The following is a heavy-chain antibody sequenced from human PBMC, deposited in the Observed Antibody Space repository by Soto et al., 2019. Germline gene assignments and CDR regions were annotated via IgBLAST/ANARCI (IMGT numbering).Heavy chain of an antibody. D-gene: IGHD3-3*01. Sequence: GASVKVSCKVSGYTLTELSMHWVRQAPGKGLEWMGGFDPEDGETIYAQKFQGRVTMTEDTSTDTAYMELSSLRSGDTAVYYCATGQRITIFGGINWFDPWGQGTLVTVSS. V-gene: IGHV1-24*01. J-gene: IGHJ5*02. CDR2: FDPEDGET. CDR1: GYTLTELS. CDR3: ATGQRITIFGGINWFDP.